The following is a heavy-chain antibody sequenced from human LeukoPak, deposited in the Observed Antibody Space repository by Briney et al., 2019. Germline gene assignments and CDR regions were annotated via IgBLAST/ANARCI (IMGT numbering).Heavy chain of an antibody. J-gene: IGHJ3*02. D-gene: IGHD1-26*01. CDR3: ARAGELRAFDI. CDR1: GYTFTSYY. CDR2: INPSGGST. Sequence: EASVKVSCKASGYTFTSYYMHWVRQAPGQGLEWMGIINPSGGSTSYAQKLQGRVTMTTDTSTSTAYMELRSLRSDDTAVYYCARAGELRAFDIWGQGTMVTVSS. V-gene: IGHV1-46*01.